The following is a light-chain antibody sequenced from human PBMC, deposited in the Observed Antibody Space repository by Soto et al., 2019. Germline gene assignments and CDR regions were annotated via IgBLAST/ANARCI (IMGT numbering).Light chain of an antibody. V-gene: IGKV2-28*01. Sequence: DIVMTQSPLSLPVTPGEPASISCRSSQSLLQSNGYNYLDWYLQKPGQSPQLLIYFGTYRASGVPERFSGSGLGTDFTLKIRRVEAEDVGVYYCMQAQQSPPTFGQGTKVEI. CDR1: QSLLQSNGYNY. CDR2: FGT. CDR3: MQAQQSPPT. J-gene: IGKJ1*01.